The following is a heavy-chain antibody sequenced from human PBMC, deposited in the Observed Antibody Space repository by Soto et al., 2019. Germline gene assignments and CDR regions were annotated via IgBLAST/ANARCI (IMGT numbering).Heavy chain of an antibody. CDR2: IYYSTRT. CDR1: GGAISIYY. D-gene: IGHD3-3*01. V-gene: IGHV4-59*01. Sequence: SETLSLTCTVAGGAISIYYWSWIRQPPGKGLDGIGYIYYSTRTHYNPSLKSRVTISVDTSNNQSSLKLSSVTAADTAVYYCARIPHYDFWSGPTRYYYYGMDVWGQGTTVTVS. CDR3: ARIPHYDFWSGPTRYYYYGMDV. J-gene: IGHJ6*02.